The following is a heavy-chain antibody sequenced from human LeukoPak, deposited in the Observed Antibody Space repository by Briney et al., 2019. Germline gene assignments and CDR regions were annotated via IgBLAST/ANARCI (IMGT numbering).Heavy chain of an antibody. D-gene: IGHD1-26*01. J-gene: IGHJ4*02. V-gene: IGHV3-23*01. Sequence: QSGGSLRLSCAASGFTFSSCAMSWVRQAPGKGLEWVPTIIDSGNSIYYADSAEGRFTISRDNFKNTLYLQMNSLRAGDTAVYYCAKDPIFSGSYGVFDYWGLGTLVTVSS. CDR3: AKDPIFSGSYGVFDY. CDR1: GFTFSSCA. CDR2: IIDSGNSI.